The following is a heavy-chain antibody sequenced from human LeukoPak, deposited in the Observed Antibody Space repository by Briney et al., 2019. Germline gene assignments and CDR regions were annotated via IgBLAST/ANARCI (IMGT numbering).Heavy chain of an antibody. V-gene: IGHV4-39*01. Sequence: KPSETLSLTCTVSGGSISSGGYYWSWIRQPPGKGLEWIGSIYYTGSAYYNPSLKSRVTMSVDTSKNQFSLRLSSVTAADTAVYSCARHPERYSYFDYWGQGTLVTVSS. J-gene: IGHJ4*02. D-gene: IGHD5-18*01. CDR3: ARHPERYSYFDY. CDR1: GGSISSGGYY. CDR2: IYYTGSA.